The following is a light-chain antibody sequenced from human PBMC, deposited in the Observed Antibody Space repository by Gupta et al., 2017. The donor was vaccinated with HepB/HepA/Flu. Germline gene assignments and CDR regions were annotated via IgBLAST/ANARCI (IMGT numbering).Light chain of an antibody. CDR1: SSDVGGYNF. V-gene: IGLV2-14*03. CDR3: SSYISSNTPVI. J-gene: IGLJ2*01. CDR2: DVS. Sequence: QSALTQPASVSGSPGQSITISCTGTSSDVGGYNFVSWYQQHPGKAPNLMIYDVSNRPSGVSNRFSGSKSGNTASLNISGLQAEDEADYYCSSYISSNTPVIFGGGTKVTVL.